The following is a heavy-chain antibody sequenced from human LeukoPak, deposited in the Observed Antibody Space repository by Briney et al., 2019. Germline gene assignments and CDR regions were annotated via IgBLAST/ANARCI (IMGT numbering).Heavy chain of an antibody. CDR3: AKALHYSGYDPNPLDY. V-gene: IGHV3-30-3*01. CDR1: GFTFSSYA. D-gene: IGHD5-12*01. Sequence: GGSLRLSCAASGFTFSSYAMHWVRQAPGKGLEWVAVISYDGSNKYYADSVKGRFTISRDNSKNTLYLQMNSLRAEDTAVYYCAKALHYSGYDPNPLDYWGQGTLVTVSS. J-gene: IGHJ4*02. CDR2: ISYDGSNK.